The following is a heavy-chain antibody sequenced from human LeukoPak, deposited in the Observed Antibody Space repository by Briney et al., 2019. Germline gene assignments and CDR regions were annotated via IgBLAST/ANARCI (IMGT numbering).Heavy chain of an antibody. CDR1: GGSISRYY. D-gene: IGHD3-22*01. Sequence: SETLSLTCTVSGGSISRYYWSWIRQPPGKGLEWIGYIYSSGSTNYNPSLKSRVTISVDTSKNQFSLKLTSVTAADTAVYYCARPGGYYDSSGFLPYWYFDLWGRGTLVTVSS. J-gene: IGHJ2*01. CDR2: IYSSGST. CDR3: ARPGGYYDSSGFLPYWYFDL. V-gene: IGHV4-59*08.